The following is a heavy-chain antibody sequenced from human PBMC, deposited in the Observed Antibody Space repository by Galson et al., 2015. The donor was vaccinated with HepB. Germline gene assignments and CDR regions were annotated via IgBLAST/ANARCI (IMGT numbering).Heavy chain of an antibody. D-gene: IGHD3-10*01. CDR1: GGSFSGYY. Sequence: ETLSLTCAVYGGSFSGYYWSWIRQPPGKGLEWIGEINHSGSTNYNPSLKSRVTISVDTSKNQFSLKLSSVAAADTAVYYCARGPITMVRGAAYFDYWGQGTLVTASS. V-gene: IGHV4-34*01. CDR3: ARGPITMVRGAAYFDY. J-gene: IGHJ4*02. CDR2: INHSGST.